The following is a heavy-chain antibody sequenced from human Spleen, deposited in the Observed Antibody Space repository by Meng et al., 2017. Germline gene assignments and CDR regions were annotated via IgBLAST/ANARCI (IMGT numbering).Heavy chain of an antibody. CDR3: ARGPMITDFWSGYYDWGFDY. CDR1: GGSISSYY. CDR2: IYTSGST. Sequence: SETLSLTCTVSGGSISSYYWSWIRQPAGKGLEWIGRIYTSGSTNYNPSLKSRVTMSVDTSKNQFSLKLSSVTAADTAVYYCARGPMITDFWSGYYDWGFDYWGQGTLVTVSS. D-gene: IGHD3-3*01. J-gene: IGHJ4*02. V-gene: IGHV4-4*07.